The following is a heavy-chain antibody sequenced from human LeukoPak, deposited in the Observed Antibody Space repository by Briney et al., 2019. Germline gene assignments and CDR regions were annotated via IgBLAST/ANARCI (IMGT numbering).Heavy chain of an antibody. CDR3: ARDIGYSYGRREATITHFDY. CDR1: GGTFSSYA. Sequence: SVKVSCKASGGTFSSYAISWVRQAPGQGLEWMGGIIPIFGTANYAQKFQGRVTITADESTSTAYMELSSLRSEDTAVYYCARDIGYSYGRREATITHFDYWGQGTLVTVSS. D-gene: IGHD5-18*01. V-gene: IGHV1-69*13. CDR2: IIPIFGTA. J-gene: IGHJ4*02.